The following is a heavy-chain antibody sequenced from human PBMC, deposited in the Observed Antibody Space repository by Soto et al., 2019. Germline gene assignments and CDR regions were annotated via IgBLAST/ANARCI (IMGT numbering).Heavy chain of an antibody. D-gene: IGHD2-15*01. Sequence: KISCWASGYSFSNYWVGRVRQMPGKGLEWMGRIDPYDYSTNYSPSFQGRVTISVDKSISTAYLQWSSLKASDSAMYYCAKLLRSDYGMDVRGQGTTVTVSS. J-gene: IGHJ6*02. CDR1: GYSFSNYW. CDR3: AKLLRSDYGMDV. CDR2: IDPYDYST. V-gene: IGHV5-10-1*01.